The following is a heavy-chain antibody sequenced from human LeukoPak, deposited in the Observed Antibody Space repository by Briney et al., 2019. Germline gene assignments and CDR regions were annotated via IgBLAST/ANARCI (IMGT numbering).Heavy chain of an antibody. D-gene: IGHD3-10*01. J-gene: IGHJ4*02. CDR1: GGSFSGYY. CDR2: INHSGST. Sequence: SETLSLTCAVYGGSFSGYYWSWIRQPPGKGLEWIGEINHSGSTNYNPSLKSRVTISVDKSKNQFSLKLSSVTAADTAVYYCARFRGSGSYYPFDYWGQGTLVTVSS. CDR3: ARFRGSGSYYPFDY. V-gene: IGHV4-34*01.